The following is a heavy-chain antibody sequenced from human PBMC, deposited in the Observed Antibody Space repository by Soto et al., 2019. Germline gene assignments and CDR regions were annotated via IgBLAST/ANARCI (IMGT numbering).Heavy chain of an antibody. CDR3: AKAAKNPYSGSYPYYFDY. D-gene: IGHD1-26*01. CDR1: GFTFSSYA. Sequence: GGSLRLSCAASGFTFSSYAMSWVRQAPGKGLEWVSAISGSGGSTYYADSVKGRFTISRDNSKNTLYLQMNSLRAEDTAVYYCAKAAKNPYSGSYPYYFDYWGQGTLVTVSS. J-gene: IGHJ4*02. CDR2: ISGSGGST. V-gene: IGHV3-23*01.